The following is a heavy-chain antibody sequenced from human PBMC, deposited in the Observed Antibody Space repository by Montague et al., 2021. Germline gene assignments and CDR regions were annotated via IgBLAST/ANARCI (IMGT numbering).Heavy chain of an antibody. CDR1: GFSLNTRAVG. CDR2: IYWNDDK. CDR3: ARHNSGWYSAFDS. J-gene: IGHJ4*02. V-gene: IGHV2-5*01. D-gene: IGHD6-19*01. Sequence: PALVKPTQTLTLTCNFSGFSLNTRAVGVGWIRQPPGKALEWRALIYWNDDKRYSPSRKSRLTITKDTSKNQVFLTMTNADPVDTSTYYCARHNSGWYSAFDSWSQGTLVTVSS.